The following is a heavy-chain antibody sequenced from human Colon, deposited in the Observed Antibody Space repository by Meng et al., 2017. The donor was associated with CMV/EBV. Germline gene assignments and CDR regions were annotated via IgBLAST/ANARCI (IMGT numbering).Heavy chain of an antibody. CDR2: INSDETGA. Sequence: GESLKISCAASGFSFSTHWMHWVRQGPGKGLEWVARINSDETGANYAVSVKGRFTISRDHAKSTLYLQMNSLRAEDTATYYCARDPRGYGMDVWGQGTTVTVSS. J-gene: IGHJ6*02. CDR1: GFSFSTHW. V-gene: IGHV3-74*01. CDR3: ARDPRGYGMDV.